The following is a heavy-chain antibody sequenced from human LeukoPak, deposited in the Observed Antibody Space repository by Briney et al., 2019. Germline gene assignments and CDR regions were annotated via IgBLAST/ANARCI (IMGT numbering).Heavy chain of an antibody. CDR2: IKQDGSEK. J-gene: IGHJ4*02. D-gene: IGHD6-19*01. V-gene: IGHV3-7*01. CDR1: GFTFSSYW. Sequence: PGGSLRLSCAASGFTFSSYWMSWVRQAPGKGLEWVANIKQDGSEKYYVDSVKGRFTISRDNSKNTLHLQMNSLRAEDTAVYYCTRPSYSSGWSFFDYWGQGTLVTVSS. CDR3: TRPSYSSGWSFFDY.